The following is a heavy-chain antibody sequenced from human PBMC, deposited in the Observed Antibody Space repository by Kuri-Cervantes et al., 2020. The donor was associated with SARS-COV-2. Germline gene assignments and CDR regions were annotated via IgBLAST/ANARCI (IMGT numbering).Heavy chain of an antibody. D-gene: IGHD6-13*01. CDR3: ARDGSSRDY. Sequence: CTVSGGSISSSSYYWGWIRQPPGKGLEWIGSIYYSGSTNYNPSLKSRVTISVDTSKNQFSLKLSSVTAADTAVYYCARDGSSRDYWGQGTLVTVSS. V-gene: IGHV4-39*07. CDR1: GGSISSSSYY. CDR2: IYYSGST. J-gene: IGHJ4*02.